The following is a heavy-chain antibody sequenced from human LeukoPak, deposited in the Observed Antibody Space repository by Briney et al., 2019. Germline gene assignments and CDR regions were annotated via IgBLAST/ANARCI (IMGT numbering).Heavy chain of an antibody. D-gene: IGHD3-22*01. V-gene: IGHV1-18*01. CDR1: GYTFTSYG. J-gene: IGHJ5*02. CDR2: INTYTGNT. CDR3: ARAAIWRYDRSGFNWLDP. Sequence: ASVKVSCKASGYTFTSYGINWVRQAPGQGLEWMGWINTYTGNTNYPRELQGRVTMTTDASTTTAYMELRSLRSDDTAVYYCARAAIWRYDRSGFNWLDPWGQGTLVTVSS.